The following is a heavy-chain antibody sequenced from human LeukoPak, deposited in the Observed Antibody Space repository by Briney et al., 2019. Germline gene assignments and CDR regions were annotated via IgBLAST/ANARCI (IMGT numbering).Heavy chain of an antibody. D-gene: IGHD6-13*01. V-gene: IGHV5-51*01. Sequence: GESLKISCKCSGYTFTSYWIGWVRQMPGKGLEWMGSVHPGDSDIRYSPSFQGQVTISADKSISTAYLQWSSLRASDTAMHYCARWAGYSISWHYFNYWGQGTLVTVSS. CDR2: VHPGDSDI. J-gene: IGHJ4*02. CDR1: GYTFTSYW. CDR3: ARWAGYSISWHYFNY.